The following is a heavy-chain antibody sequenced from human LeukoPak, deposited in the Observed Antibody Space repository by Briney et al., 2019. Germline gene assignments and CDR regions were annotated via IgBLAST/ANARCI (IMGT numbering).Heavy chain of an antibody. Sequence: PSETLSLTCTVSGGSISSSSYYWGWIRQPPGKGLEWIGNIYSSGSTYYNASLKSRVTMYIDTSKNQFSLKLSSVTAADTAVYYCARSRGWLQSHPLGYWGQGTLVTVSS. CDR2: IYSSGST. D-gene: IGHD5-24*01. V-gene: IGHV4-39*01. J-gene: IGHJ4*02. CDR3: ARSRGWLQSHPLGY. CDR1: GGSISSSSYY.